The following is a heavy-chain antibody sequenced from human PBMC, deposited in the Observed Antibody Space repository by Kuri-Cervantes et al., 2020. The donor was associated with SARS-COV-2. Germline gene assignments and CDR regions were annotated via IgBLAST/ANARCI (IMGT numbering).Heavy chain of an antibody. CDR1: GFTFNTCA. D-gene: IGHD4-23*01. V-gene: IGHV3-74*01. J-gene: IGHJ6*02. CDR2: INSDGSST. Sequence: GGSLRLSCAASGFTFNTCAMHWVRQAPGKGLVWVSRINSDGSSTSYADSVKGRFTISRDNAKNTLYLQMNSLRAEDTAVYYCARDPVTPGYYYYYGMDVWGQGTTVTVSS. CDR3: ARDPVTPGYYYYYGMDV.